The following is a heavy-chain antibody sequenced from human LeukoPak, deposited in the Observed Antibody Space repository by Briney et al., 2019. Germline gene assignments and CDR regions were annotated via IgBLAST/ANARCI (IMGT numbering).Heavy chain of an antibody. J-gene: IGHJ4*02. CDR3: ARVWLPG. Sequence: GGSLRLSCEASGFTFSSYWMHWVRQVPGKGLVWVSCINSDGIITNYADSVKGRFTISRDNAKNTLYLQMNSLRVEDTAVYYCARVWLPGWGQGTLVTVSS. CDR1: GFTFSSYW. D-gene: IGHD5-12*01. V-gene: IGHV3-74*01. CDR2: INSDGIIT.